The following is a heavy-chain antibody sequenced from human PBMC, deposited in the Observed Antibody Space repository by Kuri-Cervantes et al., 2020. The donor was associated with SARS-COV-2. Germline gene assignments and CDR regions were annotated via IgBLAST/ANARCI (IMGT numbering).Heavy chain of an antibody. CDR2: IYYSGST. CDR1: GGSISSYY. Sequence: GSLRLSCTVSGGSISSYYWSWIRQPPGKGLEWIGYIYYSGSTNYNPSLKSRVTISVDTSKNQFSLKLRSVTAADTAVYYCARVYYDSSGYYEVRYFDYWGQGTLVTVSS. D-gene: IGHD3-22*01. J-gene: IGHJ4*02. V-gene: IGHV4-59*01. CDR3: ARVYYDSSGYYEVRYFDY.